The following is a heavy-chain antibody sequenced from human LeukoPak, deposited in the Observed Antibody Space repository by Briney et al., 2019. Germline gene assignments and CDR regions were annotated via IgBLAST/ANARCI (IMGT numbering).Heavy chain of an antibody. Sequence: GASVKVSCKASGGILTNYGISWVRQAPGQGPEWMGGIIPIFGTADYAQKFQGRVRITADKSTNTVYMELSSLRSDDTAMYYCARDNNDYVWGSYRNGFDPWGQGAPVTVSS. CDR2: IIPIFGTA. J-gene: IGHJ5*02. CDR1: GGILTNYG. CDR3: ARDNNDYVWGSYRNGFDP. D-gene: IGHD3-16*02. V-gene: IGHV1-69*06.